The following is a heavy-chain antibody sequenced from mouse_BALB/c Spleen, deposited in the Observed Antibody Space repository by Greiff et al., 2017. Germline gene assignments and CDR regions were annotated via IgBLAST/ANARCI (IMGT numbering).Heavy chain of an antibody. Sequence: QVQLQQSGAELVRPGSSVKISCKASGYAFSSYWMNWVKQRPGQGLEWIGQIYPGDGDTNYNGKFKGKATLTADKSSSTAYMQLSSLTSEDSAVYFCARLGARDYWGQGTSVTVSS. J-gene: IGHJ4*01. V-gene: IGHV1-80*01. CDR1: GYAFSSYW. CDR2: IYPGDGDT. CDR3: ARLGARDY.